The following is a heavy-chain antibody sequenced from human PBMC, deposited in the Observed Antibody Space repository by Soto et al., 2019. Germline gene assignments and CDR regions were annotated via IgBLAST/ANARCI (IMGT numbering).Heavy chain of an antibody. CDR1: GYTFTGYY. CDR2: MNPNSGDT. J-gene: IGHJ6*03. Sequence: GASVQVPCKASGYTFTGYYMHWVRQAPGQGLERMGWMNPNSGDTIYAQKFQGRVTMTRNTSISTVYMELSSLRSEDTAVYYCARVAVVVAATPRRYYYYYMDVWGKGTTVTVSS. D-gene: IGHD2-15*01. CDR3: ARVAVVVAATPRRYYYYYMDV. V-gene: IGHV1-2*02.